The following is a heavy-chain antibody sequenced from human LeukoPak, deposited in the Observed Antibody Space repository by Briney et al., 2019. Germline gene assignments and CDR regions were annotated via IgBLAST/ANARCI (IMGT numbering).Heavy chain of an antibody. Sequence: ASVKVSCKASGYTFTSYGISWVRPAPGQGLEWMGWISAYNGNTNYAQKLQGRVTITTDTSTSTAYMELRSLRSDDTAVYYCARVCGDHHLYEAYFDYWGQGTLVTVSS. CDR1: GYTFTSYG. V-gene: IGHV1-18*01. J-gene: IGHJ4*02. D-gene: IGHD4-17*01. CDR2: ISAYNGNT. CDR3: ARVCGDHHLYEAYFDY.